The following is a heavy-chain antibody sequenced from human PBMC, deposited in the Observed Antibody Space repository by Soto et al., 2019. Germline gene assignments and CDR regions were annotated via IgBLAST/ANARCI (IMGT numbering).Heavy chain of an antibody. CDR1: GFTFTTYI. V-gene: IGHV3-48*01. CDR3: VRVKGILLPEAYFDP. CDR2: ISGSGGTI. D-gene: IGHD2-15*01. Sequence: PGGSLRLSCAASGFTFTTYIMAWVRQAPGKGLEWISYISGSGGTIHYADSVKGRFTISRDNAKSSVFQQMNGLRGEDTAVYYCVRVKGILLPEAYFDPWGRGPLVTVPQ. J-gene: IGHJ5*02.